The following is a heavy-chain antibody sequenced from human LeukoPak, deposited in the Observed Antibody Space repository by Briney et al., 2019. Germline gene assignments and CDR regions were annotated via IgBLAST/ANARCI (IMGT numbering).Heavy chain of an antibody. V-gene: IGHV1-2*02. J-gene: IGHJ4*02. Sequence: ASVKVSCKASGYTFTGYYMHWVRQAPGQGLEWMGWINPNSGGTNYAQKFQGRVTMTRDTSISTAYKELSRLRSDDTAVYYCATVALPAAILGGTRNFDYWGQGTLVTVSS. CDR2: INPNSGGT. D-gene: IGHD2-2*02. CDR1: GYTFTGYY. CDR3: ATVALPAAILGGTRNFDY.